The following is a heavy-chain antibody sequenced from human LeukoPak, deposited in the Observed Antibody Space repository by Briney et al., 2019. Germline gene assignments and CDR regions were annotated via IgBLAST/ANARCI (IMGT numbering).Heavy chain of an antibody. D-gene: IGHD3-22*01. Sequence: ASVKVSCKASGYTFTGYYMHWVRQAPGQGLEWMGWINPNSGGTNYAQKFQGRVTMTRDTSISTAYMELSRLRSDDTAVYYCARDGYYYDSSGYWDDAFDIWGQGTMVTVSS. CDR2: INPNSGGT. V-gene: IGHV1-2*02. CDR1: GYTFTGYY. CDR3: ARDGYYYDSSGYWDDAFDI. J-gene: IGHJ3*02.